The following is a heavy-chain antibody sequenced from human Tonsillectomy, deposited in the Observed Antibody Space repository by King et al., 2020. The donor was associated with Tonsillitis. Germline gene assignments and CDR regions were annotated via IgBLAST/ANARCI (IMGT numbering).Heavy chain of an antibody. CDR3: ARSYTARKYYFDY. D-gene: IGHD5-18*01. CDR1: GFTFSSYA. CDR2: ISYDGSNK. Sequence: VQLVESGGGVVQPGRSLRLSCAASGFTFSSYAMHWVRQAPGKGLEWVAVISYDGSNKYYADSVKGRFTISRDNSKNTLYLQMNSLRAEETAVYYCARSYTARKYYFDYWGQGTLVTVSS. V-gene: IGHV3-30-3*01. J-gene: IGHJ4*02.